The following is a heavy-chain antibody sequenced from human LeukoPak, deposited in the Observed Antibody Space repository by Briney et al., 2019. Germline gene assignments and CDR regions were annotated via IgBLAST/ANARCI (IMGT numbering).Heavy chain of an antibody. CDR2: IRYDGSNK. Sequence: GGSLRLSCAASGFTFSTSAMNWVRQAPGKGLEWVAFIRYDGSNKYYADSVKGRFTISRDNSKNTLYLQMNSLRAEDTAVYYCATNGGLGYCSGGSCLLIDYWGQGTLVTVSS. J-gene: IGHJ4*02. CDR1: GFTFSTSA. CDR3: ATNGGLGYCSGGSCLLIDY. D-gene: IGHD2-15*01. V-gene: IGHV3-30*02.